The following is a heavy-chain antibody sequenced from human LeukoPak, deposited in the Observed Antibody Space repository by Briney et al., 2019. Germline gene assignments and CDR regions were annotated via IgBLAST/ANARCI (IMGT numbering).Heavy chain of an antibody. CDR3: ASGGYDFWSGNEEAFDY. CDR2: ISAYNGNT. Sequence: ASVNVSCKASGYTFTSYGISWVRQAPGQGLEWMGWISAYNGNTNYAQKLQGRVTMTTDTSTSTAYMELRSLRSDDTAVYYCASGGYDFWSGNEEAFDYWGQGTLVTVSS. D-gene: IGHD3-3*01. J-gene: IGHJ4*02. V-gene: IGHV1-18*01. CDR1: GYTFTSYG.